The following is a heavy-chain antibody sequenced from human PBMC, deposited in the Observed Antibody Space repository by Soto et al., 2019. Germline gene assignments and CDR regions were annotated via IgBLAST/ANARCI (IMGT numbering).Heavy chain of an antibody. V-gene: IGHV3-66*01. CDR1: GFTVNRHY. CDR2: IYSDGST. J-gene: IGHJ4*02. Sequence: EVQLVESGGGLVQPGGSLRLSCAASGFTVNRHYMSWVRQAPGKGLEWVSVIYSDGSTYYADSVKGRFIISRDNSNNTLYFQMNSLRAEDTAVYYCATLTKYDILTGFYPCWGQGTLVTVSS. D-gene: IGHD3-9*01. CDR3: ATLTKYDILTGFYPC.